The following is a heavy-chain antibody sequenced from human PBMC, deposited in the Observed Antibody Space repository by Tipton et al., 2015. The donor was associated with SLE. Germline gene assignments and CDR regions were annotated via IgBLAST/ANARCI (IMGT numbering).Heavy chain of an antibody. Sequence: TLSLTCTVSGDSITNHYWTWIRQPPGKGLEWIGYIHYSGTTNYNPSPKSRVTISMDTSKSQFSLKLNSVTAADTAVYYCARDWRDSGWYGGFDSWAQGTLVTVSS. D-gene: IGHD6-19*01. CDR1: GDSITNHY. J-gene: IGHJ4*02. CDR2: IHYSGTT. V-gene: IGHV4-59*11. CDR3: ARDWRDSGWYGGFDS.